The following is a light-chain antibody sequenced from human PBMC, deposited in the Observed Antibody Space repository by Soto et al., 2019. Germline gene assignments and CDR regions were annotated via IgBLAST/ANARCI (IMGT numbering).Light chain of an antibody. CDR1: QSVTTY. CDR2: AIS. J-gene: IGKJ1*01. CDR3: QQGYSTPWT. Sequence: DIQMTQSPSSLSASVGDRVTITCRASQSVTTYLHWYQQKAGEAPKLLIYAISNLQSGVSSRFSGSGSGTDFSLTLNTLQPEDFATYYCQQGYSTPWTFGQGTKV. V-gene: IGKV1-39*01.